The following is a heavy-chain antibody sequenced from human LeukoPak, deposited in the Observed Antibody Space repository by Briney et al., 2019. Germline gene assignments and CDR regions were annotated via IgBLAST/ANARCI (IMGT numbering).Heavy chain of an antibody. V-gene: IGHV3-20*04. Sequence: GGSLRLSCAASGFTYEDYGMSWVRQAPGKGLEWVSGITWNGGSIGYADSVKGRFTMSRDNAKNSLYLQMDSLKTEDTALYYCARDYDRPDYWGQGTLVTVSS. CDR2: ITWNGGSI. CDR1: GFTYEDYG. D-gene: IGHD5-12*01. J-gene: IGHJ4*02. CDR3: ARDYDRPDY.